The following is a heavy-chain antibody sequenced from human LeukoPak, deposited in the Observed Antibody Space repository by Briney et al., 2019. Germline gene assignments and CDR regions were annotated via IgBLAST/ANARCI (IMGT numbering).Heavy chain of an antibody. CDR2: MNPNSGNT. Sequence: ASVKVSCTASGYTFTSYDINWVRQATGQGLEWMGWMNPNSGNTGYAQKFQGRVTMTRNTSISTAYMELSSLRSEDTAVYYCARSSSSSWGDAFDIWGQGTMVTVSS. CDR3: ARSSSSSWGDAFDI. D-gene: IGHD6-6*01. J-gene: IGHJ3*02. CDR1: GYTFTSYD. V-gene: IGHV1-8*01.